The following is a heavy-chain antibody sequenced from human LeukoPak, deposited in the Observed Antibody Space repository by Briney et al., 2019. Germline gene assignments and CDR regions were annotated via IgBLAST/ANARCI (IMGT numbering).Heavy chain of an antibody. CDR1: GYTFTGYY. D-gene: IGHD2-21*01. CDR3: TRDPSVVGIAIPIGGWFDP. J-gene: IGHJ5*02. Sequence: GASVKVSCKASGYTFTGYYMHWVRQAPGQGLEWMGWSNPNSGGTNYAQKFQGRVTMTRDTSISTAYMELSRLRSDDTAVYYCTRDPSVVGIAIPIGGWFDPWGQGTLVTVSS. V-gene: IGHV1-2*02. CDR2: SNPNSGGT.